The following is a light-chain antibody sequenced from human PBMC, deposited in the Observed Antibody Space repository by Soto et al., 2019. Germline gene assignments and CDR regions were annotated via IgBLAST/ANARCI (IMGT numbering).Light chain of an antibody. V-gene: IGKV1-39*01. Sequence: DMEMTQSPSSLSASVGDRVTITCRARQSISNYLNWYQHKPGKVPKLLIYAASSLQSGVPTRFSGSGSGTDFTLTINSLQPEDFATYYWQQSYGTPLTFGGGTKIEIK. CDR3: QQSYGTPLT. CDR1: QSISNY. J-gene: IGKJ4*01. CDR2: AAS.